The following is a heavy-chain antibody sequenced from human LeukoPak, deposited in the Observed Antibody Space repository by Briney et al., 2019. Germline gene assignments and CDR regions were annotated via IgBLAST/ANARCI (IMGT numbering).Heavy chain of an antibody. CDR3: ARGPSVSGPTAFWYFDL. CDR1: GYSFTAYY. V-gene: IGHV1-2*02. D-gene: IGHD2-21*02. Sequence: ASVKVSCKASGYSFTAYYMHWVRQAPGQGLEWMGWVNPNSGGTKNAQKFHDRVTMTRDTSISTAYMEVTRLGSDDAAVYYCARGPSVSGPTAFWYFDLWGRGTLVTVSS. J-gene: IGHJ2*01. CDR2: VNPNSGGT.